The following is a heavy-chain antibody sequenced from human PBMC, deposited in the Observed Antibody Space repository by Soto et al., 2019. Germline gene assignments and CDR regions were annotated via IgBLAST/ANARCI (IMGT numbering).Heavy chain of an antibody. CDR1: GFSFISHW. CDR3: VRIRSGYSPSSYYYGMDV. Sequence: HGESLKISCKGSGFSFISHWIGWVRQMPGKGLEWMASVYPGDSDIRYSPSFQGQVTISADKSISTAYLQWSSLKASDTATYYCVRIRSGYSPSSYYYGMDVWGQGTTVTVSS. D-gene: IGHD3-3*01. CDR2: VYPGDSDI. J-gene: IGHJ6*02. V-gene: IGHV5-51*01.